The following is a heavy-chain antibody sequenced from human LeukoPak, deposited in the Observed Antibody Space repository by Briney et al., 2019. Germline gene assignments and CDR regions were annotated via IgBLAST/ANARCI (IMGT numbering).Heavy chain of an antibody. Sequence: GGSLRLSCAASGFTFDDYGMHWVRQAPGKGLEWVSGIRWNSATIGYADSVKGRFTISRDNAKNSLYLQVNSLRAEDTALYYCAKASRDSNGYYYFDYWGQGSVVTVSS. CDR2: IRWNSATI. CDR3: AKASRDSNGYYYFDY. D-gene: IGHD3-22*01. J-gene: IGHJ4*02. V-gene: IGHV3-9*01. CDR1: GFTFDDYG.